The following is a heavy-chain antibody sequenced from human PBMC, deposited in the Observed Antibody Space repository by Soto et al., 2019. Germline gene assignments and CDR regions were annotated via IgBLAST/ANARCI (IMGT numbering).Heavy chain of an antibody. CDR3: SSLQNNWFDP. Sequence: SETLSLTCTVFGGSISSNYRTWIRQPAGKGLEWIGRIYMSGSTNYNPSLKSRVTMSMDTSNHQFSLKLRVVTAAYTAVYYCSSLQNNWFDPWGQGTLVTVSS. V-gene: IGHV4-4*07. CDR1: GGSISSNY. CDR2: IYMSGST. J-gene: IGHJ5*02.